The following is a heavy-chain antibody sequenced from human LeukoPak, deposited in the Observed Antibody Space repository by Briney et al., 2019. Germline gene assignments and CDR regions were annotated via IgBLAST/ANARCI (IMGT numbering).Heavy chain of an antibody. Sequence: SETLSLTCTVSGGSISSYYWSWIRQPPGKGLEWIGYIYYSGSTNYNPSLKSRVTISVDTSKNQFSPKLNSVTAADTAVYYCASSSWYGWFDPWGQGTLVTVSS. CDR1: GGSISSYY. J-gene: IGHJ5*02. CDR2: IYYSGST. CDR3: ASSSWYGWFDP. D-gene: IGHD6-13*01. V-gene: IGHV4-59*01.